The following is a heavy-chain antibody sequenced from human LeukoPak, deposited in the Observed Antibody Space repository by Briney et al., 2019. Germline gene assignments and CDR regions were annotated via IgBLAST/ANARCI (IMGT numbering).Heavy chain of an antibody. CDR3: AKVVAATLYQFDH. D-gene: IGHD2-15*01. CDR1: GDSLPSAGYY. Sequence: SETLSLTCPVTGDSLPSAGYYWTWVRQYPGKGLEWIGYIYNAGSTYYNPSLKSRVTTSLDTSKNQFSLRLSSVTAADTAVYYCAKVVAATLYQFDHWGQGTLVTVSS. CDR2: IYNAGST. V-gene: IGHV4-31*03. J-gene: IGHJ4*02.